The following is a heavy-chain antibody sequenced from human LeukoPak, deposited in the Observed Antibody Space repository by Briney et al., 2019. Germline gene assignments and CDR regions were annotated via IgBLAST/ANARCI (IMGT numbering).Heavy chain of an antibody. J-gene: IGHJ6*03. D-gene: IGHD6-13*01. Sequence: GRSLRLSCAASGFTFSSYAMRWVRQAPCKGLEWVAVISYDGSNKYYADSVKGRFTISRDNSKNTLYLQMNSLRAEDTAVYYCARAAADVYYYYYMDVWGKGTTVTVSS. CDR2: ISYDGSNK. CDR1: GFTFSSYA. CDR3: ARAAADVYYYYYMDV. V-gene: IGHV3-30*04.